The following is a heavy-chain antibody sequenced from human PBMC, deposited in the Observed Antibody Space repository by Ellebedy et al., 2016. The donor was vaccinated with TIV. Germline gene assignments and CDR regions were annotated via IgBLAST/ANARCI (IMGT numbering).Heavy chain of an antibody. CDR3: AKVRGGWSGGSY. V-gene: IGHV3-23*01. D-gene: IGHD6-19*01. CDR1: GFTFSSYA. Sequence: GGSLRLXXAASGFTFSSYAMSWVRQAPGKGLEWVSAISGSGGSTYYADSVKGRFTISRDNSKNTLYLQMNSLRAEDTAVYYCAKVRGGWSGGSYWGQGTLVTVSS. CDR2: ISGSGGST. J-gene: IGHJ4*02.